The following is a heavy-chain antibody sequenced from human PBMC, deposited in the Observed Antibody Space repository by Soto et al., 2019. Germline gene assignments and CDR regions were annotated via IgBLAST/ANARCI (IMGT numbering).Heavy chain of an antibody. Sequence: VQLVESGGGSIQPGTSLRLSCEASGFTVRTNHMSWIRQAPGKGLEWVSILYSGGSTYYADSVKGRFTISRDNSKNTLYLQLNTLRAEDTAVYYCASSPLYDSSGYLDYWGQGTLVTVSS. V-gene: IGHV3-53*01. J-gene: IGHJ4*02. CDR3: ASSPLYDSSGYLDY. CDR1: GFTVRTNH. CDR2: LYSGGST. D-gene: IGHD3-22*01.